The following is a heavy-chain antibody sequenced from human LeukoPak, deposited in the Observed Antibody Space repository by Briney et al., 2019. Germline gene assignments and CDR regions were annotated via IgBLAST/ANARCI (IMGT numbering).Heavy chain of an antibody. Sequence: PSETLSLTCTVSGGSISSGDYYWSWIRQPPGKGLEWIGYIYYSGSTYYNPSLKSRVTISVDTSKNQFSLKLSSVTAADTAVYYCAREASSLVVAAPGNFFDPWGQGTLVTVSS. CDR2: IYYSGST. J-gene: IGHJ5*02. V-gene: IGHV4-30-4*01. D-gene: IGHD2-15*01. CDR3: AREASSLVVAAPGNFFDP. CDR1: GGSISSGDYY.